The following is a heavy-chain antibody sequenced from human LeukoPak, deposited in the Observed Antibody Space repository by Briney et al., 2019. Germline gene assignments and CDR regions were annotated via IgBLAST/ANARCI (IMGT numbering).Heavy chain of an antibody. CDR3: ARDPSFSRGFNFVLSS. J-gene: IGHJ5*02. D-gene: IGHD5-24*01. CDR1: GFTCETYS. CDR2: ISHDGRGK. V-gene: IGHV3-30*04. Sequence: GGSLGLSCAASGFTCETYSFHWVRQDPGKGLEWVALISHDGRGKYYADAVKGRFTISRDDAKNTLSLQMSSLRAEDTSLYYCARDPSFSRGFNFVLSSWGQGTLVTVSS.